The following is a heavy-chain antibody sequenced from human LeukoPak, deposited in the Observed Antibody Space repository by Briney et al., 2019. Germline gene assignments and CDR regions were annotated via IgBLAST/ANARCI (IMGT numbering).Heavy chain of an antibody. CDR2: IYHSGST. J-gene: IGHJ4*02. V-gene: IGHV4-38-2*02. Sequence: SETLSLTCTVSGYSISSGYYWGWIRQPPGKGLEWIGSIYHSGSTYYNPSLKSRVTISVDTSKNQFSLKLSSVTAADTAVYYCARAPFDSGDYWGQGTLVTVSS. D-gene: IGHD3-9*01. CDR3: ARAPFDSGDY. CDR1: GYSISSGYY.